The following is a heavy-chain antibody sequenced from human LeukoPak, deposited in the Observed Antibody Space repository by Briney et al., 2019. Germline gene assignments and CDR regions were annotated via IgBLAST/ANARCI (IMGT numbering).Heavy chain of an antibody. Sequence: GGSLRLSCAASGFTFSSYGMSWVRQAPGKGLEWVSAISGSGGSTYYADSVKGRFTISRDNSKNTLYLQMNSLRAEDTAVYYCAKGDGRRYSSRLRNFDYWGQGTLVTVSS. CDR3: AKGDGRRYSSRLRNFDY. CDR2: ISGSGGST. CDR1: GFTFSSYG. V-gene: IGHV3-23*01. J-gene: IGHJ4*02. D-gene: IGHD6-13*01.